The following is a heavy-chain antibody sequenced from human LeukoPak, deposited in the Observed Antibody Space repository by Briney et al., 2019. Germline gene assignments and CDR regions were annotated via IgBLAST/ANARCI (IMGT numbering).Heavy chain of an antibody. CDR2: ISSSSSYT. CDR1: GFTFSSYS. CDR3: ARANIVVVPAAMARGYFDY. Sequence: GGSLRLSCAASGFTFSSYSMNWVRQAPGKGLEWVSSISSSSSYTYYADSVKGRFTISRDNAKNSLYLQMNSLRAEDTAVYYCARANIVVVPAAMARGYFDYWGQGTLVTVSS. J-gene: IGHJ4*02. V-gene: IGHV3-21*01. D-gene: IGHD2-2*01.